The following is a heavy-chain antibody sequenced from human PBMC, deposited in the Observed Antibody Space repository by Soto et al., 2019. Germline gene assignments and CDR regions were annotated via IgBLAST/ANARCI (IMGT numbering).Heavy chain of an antibody. V-gene: IGHV1-18*01. CDR2: ISAYNGNT. J-gene: IGHJ3*02. CDR3: ARESTIFRVVTAPHDAFDI. D-gene: IGHD3-3*01. Sequence: ASVKVSCKASGYTFTSYGISWVRQAPGQGLDWMGWISAYNGNTNYAQKLQGRVTMTTDTSTSTAYMELRSLSSDDTAVYYCARESTIFRVVTAPHDAFDIWGQGTMVTVSS. CDR1: GYTFTSYG.